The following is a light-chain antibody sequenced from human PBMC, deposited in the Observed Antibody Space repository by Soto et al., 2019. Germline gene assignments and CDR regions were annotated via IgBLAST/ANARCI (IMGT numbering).Light chain of an antibody. J-gene: IGKJ1*01. CDR3: QQYGSSWT. V-gene: IGKV3-20*01. CDR2: GAS. CDR1: QSVTSSY. Sequence: EIVLTQSPGTLSLSPGERATLSCRASQSVTSSYLAWYQQRPGQPPRLLIYGASSRATGVPDRFSGSGSGTDFTLTISRLEDEDFGFYYCQQYGSSWTFGQGTKVEFK.